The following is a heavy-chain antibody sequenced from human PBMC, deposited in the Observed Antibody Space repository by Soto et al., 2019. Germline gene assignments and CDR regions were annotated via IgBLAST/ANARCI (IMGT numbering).Heavy chain of an antibody. V-gene: IGHV3-33*01. CDR2: IWYDGSNK. J-gene: IGHJ6*02. CDR1: GFTFSSYG. CDR3: ARDPRYSSGWFLCNAYYCDGMDV. D-gene: IGHD6-19*01. Sequence: PGGSLRLSCAASGFTFSSYGMHWVRQAPGKGLEWVAVIWYDGSNKYYADSVKGRFTISRDNSKNTLYLQMNSLRAEDTAVYYCARDPRYSSGWFLCNAYYCDGMDVWGRRSTVIVS.